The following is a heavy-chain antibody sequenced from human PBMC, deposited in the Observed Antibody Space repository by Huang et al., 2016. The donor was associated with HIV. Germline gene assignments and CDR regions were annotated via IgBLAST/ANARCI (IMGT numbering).Heavy chain of an antibody. CDR1: GFSFTSYD. V-gene: IGHV3-30*03. CDR2: VSNDGNEK. J-gene: IGHJ6*03. Sequence: QGQLVESGGGVVQPGRSLRLSCAASGFSFTSYDMQWVRQVAGKGLDWVSVVSNDGNEKYYADSVKGRFTISRDNFKNTLYLQMNSLRTGDTAVYFCLPAGHVSHYYYMDVWGKGTTVIVSS. CDR3: LPAGHVSHYYYMDV.